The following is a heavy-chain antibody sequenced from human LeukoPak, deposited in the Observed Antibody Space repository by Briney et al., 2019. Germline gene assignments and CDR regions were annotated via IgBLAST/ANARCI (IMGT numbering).Heavy chain of an antibody. J-gene: IGHJ4*02. D-gene: IGHD6-19*01. CDR1: GFTFSSHS. CDR2: ISSSGVL. V-gene: IGHV3-21*06. Sequence: GGSLRLSCAASGFTFSSHSLSWVRQAPGKGLEWVSTISSSGVLYYAASAKGRFTISRGNAKNSLYLQMNSLRVEDTAVFYCARDSSGWSRDYWGQGTLVAVS. CDR3: ARDSSGWSRDY.